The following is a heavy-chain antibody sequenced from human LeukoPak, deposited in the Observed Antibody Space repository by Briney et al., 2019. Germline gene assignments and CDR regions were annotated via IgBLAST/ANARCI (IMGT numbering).Heavy chain of an antibody. CDR2: IYYSGST. V-gene: IGHV4-30-4*01. CDR3: ARWELGDLFF. J-gene: IGHJ4*02. CDR1: GGSISSGYYY. D-gene: IGHD1-26*01. Sequence: PSETLSLTCTVSGGSISSGYYYWSWIRQPPGKGLEWIGYIYYSGSTYYNPSLKSRVTISVDTSKNQFSLKLSSVTAADTAVYYCARWELGDLFFWGQGTLGTVSS.